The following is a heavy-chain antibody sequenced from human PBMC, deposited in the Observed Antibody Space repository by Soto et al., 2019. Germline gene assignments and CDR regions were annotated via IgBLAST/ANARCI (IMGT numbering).Heavy chain of an antibody. CDR2: ISGSGGST. V-gene: IGHV3-23*01. CDR1: GFSFSSYA. D-gene: IGHD1-1*01. CDR3: ARRRYERNWLDP. Sequence: GGSLRLSCAASGFSFSSYAMSWVRQAPGKGLEWVSAISGSGGSTYYADSVKGRFTISRDNSKNTRYLQMNSLGAEDTAVYYCARRRYERNWLDPWGQGTLVTVSS. J-gene: IGHJ5*02.